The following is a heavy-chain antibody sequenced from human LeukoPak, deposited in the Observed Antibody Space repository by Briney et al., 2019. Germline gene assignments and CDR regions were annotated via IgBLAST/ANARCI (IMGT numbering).Heavy chain of an antibody. CDR1: GYTFTSYD. Sequence: ASVKVSCKASGYTFTSYDINWVRQATGQGLEWMGWMNPNSGNTGYAHKFQGRVTITRNTSISTAYMELSSLRSEDTAVYYCGSSSWYVAFDIWGQGTMVTVSS. CDR2: MNPNSGNT. V-gene: IGHV1-8*03. CDR3: GSSSWYVAFDI. D-gene: IGHD6-13*01. J-gene: IGHJ3*02.